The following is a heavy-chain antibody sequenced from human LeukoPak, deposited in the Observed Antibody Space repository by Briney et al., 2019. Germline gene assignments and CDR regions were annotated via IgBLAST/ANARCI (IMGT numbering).Heavy chain of an antibody. V-gene: IGHV1-24*01. CDR3: ATDLCIAVAQKNYGMDV. J-gene: IGHJ6*02. Sequence: ASVKVSCKVSGYTLTELSMHWVRQAPGKGPEWMGGFDPEDGETIYAQKFQGRVTMTEDTSTDTAYMELSSLRSEDTAVYYCATDLCIAVAQKNYGMDVWGQGTTVTVSS. D-gene: IGHD6-19*01. CDR1: GYTLTELS. CDR2: FDPEDGET.